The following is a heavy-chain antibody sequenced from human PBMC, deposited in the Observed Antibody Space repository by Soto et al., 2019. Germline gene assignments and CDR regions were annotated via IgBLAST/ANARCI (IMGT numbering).Heavy chain of an antibody. Sequence: ASVKVSCNASGYTFISYDINWVRQATGQGLEWMGWMNPNTGNTNYAQKLQGRVTMTRDTSISTAFMELSSLTSEDTAVYFCVTVLRTEYYWGQGTPVTVSS. J-gene: IGHJ4*02. CDR1: GYTFISYD. V-gene: IGHV1-8*01. CDR2: MNPNTGNT. CDR3: VTVLRTEYY. D-gene: IGHD3-10*01.